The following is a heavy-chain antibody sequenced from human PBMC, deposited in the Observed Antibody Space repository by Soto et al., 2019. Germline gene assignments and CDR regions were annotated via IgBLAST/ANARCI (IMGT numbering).Heavy chain of an antibody. J-gene: IGHJ6*02. Sequence: QVQLQESGPGLVKPSQTLSLTCTVSGASINSGGCYWTWIRQHPGKGLEWIGYISHSGSTYYNPSLKSRVTILTDTSKDKFSLNLNSVTAADTAVYYCARDFYGSGSFYKSDYYFGMDVWGQGTTVTVSS. V-gene: IGHV4-31*03. CDR3: ARDFYGSGSFYKSDYYFGMDV. CDR2: ISHSGST. D-gene: IGHD3-10*01. CDR1: GASINSGGCY.